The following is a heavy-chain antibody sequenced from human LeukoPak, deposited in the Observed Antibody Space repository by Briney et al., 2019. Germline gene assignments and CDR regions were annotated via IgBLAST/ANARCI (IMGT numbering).Heavy chain of an antibody. V-gene: IGHV4-59*01. J-gene: IGHJ3*02. CDR2: IYYSGST. Sequence: SETLSLTCTVSGGSISSYYWSWIRQPPGKGLEWIGYIYYSGSTNYNPSLKSRVTISVDTSKNQFSLKLSSVTAADTVVYYCARSGYSDAFDIWGQGTMVTVSS. D-gene: IGHD2-15*01. CDR1: GGSISSYY. CDR3: ARSGYSDAFDI.